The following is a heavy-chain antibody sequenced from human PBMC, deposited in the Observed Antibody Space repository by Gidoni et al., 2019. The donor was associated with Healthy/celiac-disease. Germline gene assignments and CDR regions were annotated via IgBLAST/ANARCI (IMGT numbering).Heavy chain of an antibody. CDR1: GGSFSGYY. Sequence: QVQLQQWGAGLLKPSETLSLTCAVYGGSFSGYYWSWIRQPPGKGLEWIGEIKHSGSTNYNPSLKSRVTISVDTSKNQFSLKLSSVTAADTAVYYCARKAAAGTGWFDPWGQGTLVTVSS. J-gene: IGHJ5*02. CDR3: ARKAAAGTGWFDP. V-gene: IGHV4-34*01. D-gene: IGHD6-13*01. CDR2: IKHSGST.